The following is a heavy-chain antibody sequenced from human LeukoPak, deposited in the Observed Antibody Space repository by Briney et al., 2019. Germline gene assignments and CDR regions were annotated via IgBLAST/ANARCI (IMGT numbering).Heavy chain of an antibody. V-gene: IGHV1-2*02. D-gene: IGHD3-9*01. CDR2: INPSSGGT. Sequence: ASVKVSSKASGYTFTGYYVHWVRQAPGQGLEWMGWINPSSGGTNYAQKFQGRVTMTTDTSTSTAYMELRSLRSDDTAVYYCARDGNYDIRTNADYWGQGTLVTVSS. J-gene: IGHJ4*02. CDR1: GYTFTGYY. CDR3: ARDGNYDIRTNADY.